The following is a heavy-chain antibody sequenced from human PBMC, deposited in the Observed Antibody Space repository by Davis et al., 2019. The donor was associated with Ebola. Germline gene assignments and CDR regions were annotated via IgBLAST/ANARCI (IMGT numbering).Heavy chain of an antibody. J-gene: IGHJ3*02. CDR3: APSSSSSYAFDI. V-gene: IGHV3-NL1*01. CDR1: GFIFSTYG. D-gene: IGHD6-6*01. Sequence: GGSLRLSCAASGFIFSTYGMQWVRQAPGKGLEWVSVIYSGGSTYYADSVKGRFTISRDNSKNTLYLQMNSLRAEDTAVYYCAPSSSSSYAFDIWGQGTMVTVSS. CDR2: IYSGGST.